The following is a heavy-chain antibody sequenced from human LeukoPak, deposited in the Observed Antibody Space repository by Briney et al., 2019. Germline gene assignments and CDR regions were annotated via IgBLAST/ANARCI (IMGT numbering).Heavy chain of an antibody. Sequence: PSETLSLTCTVSGGSISSSYYFLGWIRQPPGKGLEWIGSIYYRGSTYYNPSLKSRVTISIDTSKNQFSLKLSSVTAADTAVYYCARRLYYKPVGYNWFDPWGQGTLVTVSS. CDR1: GGSISSSYYF. CDR3: ARRLYYKPVGYNWFDP. D-gene: IGHD3-22*01. J-gene: IGHJ5*02. V-gene: IGHV4-39*01. CDR2: IYYRGST.